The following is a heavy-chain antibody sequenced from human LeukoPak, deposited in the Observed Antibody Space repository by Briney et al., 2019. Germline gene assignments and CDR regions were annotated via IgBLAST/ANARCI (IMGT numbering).Heavy chain of an antibody. Sequence: GASVKVSCKASGYTFTYYYIHWVRQAHGQGLEWMGWIDPNSGGTNIEKKFQGRVTMTTDTSITTAYMELTRLRSDDTAVYYCANWAATIRNFNYWGQGTLVTVSS. CDR3: ANWAATIRNFNY. CDR1: GYTFTYYY. V-gene: IGHV1-2*02. J-gene: IGHJ4*02. D-gene: IGHD5-12*01. CDR2: IDPNSGGT.